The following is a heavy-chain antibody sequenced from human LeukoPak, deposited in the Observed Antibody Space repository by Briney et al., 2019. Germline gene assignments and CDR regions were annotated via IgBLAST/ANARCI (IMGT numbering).Heavy chain of an antibody. CDR1: GGSISSGGYY. J-gene: IGHJ6*02. D-gene: IGHD2-2*01. V-gene: IGHV4-31*03. CDR2: IYYSGST. CDR3: ARETSLRYCSSTSPTFLCYYYYGMDV. Sequence: SETLSLTCTVSGGSISSGGYYWSWIRQHPGKGLEWIGYIYYSGSTYYNPSLKSRVTISVDTSKNQFSLTMSSVTAADTAVYYCARETSLRYCSSTSPTFLCYYYYGMDVWGQGTTVTVSS.